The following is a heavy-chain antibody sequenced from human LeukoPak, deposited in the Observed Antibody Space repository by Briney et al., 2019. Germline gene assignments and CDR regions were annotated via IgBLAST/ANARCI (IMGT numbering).Heavy chain of an antibody. J-gene: IGHJ6*04. CDR3: ARFTYTTRPSDV. V-gene: IGHV4-4*09. CDR2: VYSSGST. Sequence: PSETLSLTCSVSGGSISGYYWSWIRQPPGQTLEWIGYVYSSGSTNYNPSLQSRVTMSVDTSMNQFSLRLSSVTAADTAVYYCARFTYTTRPSDVWGKGTTVTVSS. CDR1: GGSISGYY. D-gene: IGHD3-16*01.